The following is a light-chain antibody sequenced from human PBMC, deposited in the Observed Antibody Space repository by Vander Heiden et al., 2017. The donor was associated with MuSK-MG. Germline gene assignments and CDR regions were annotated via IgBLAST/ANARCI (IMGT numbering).Light chain of an antibody. CDR2: GAS. V-gene: IGKV1-39*01. J-gene: IGKJ1*01. CDR1: QSVSRY. Sequence: DIQLTQSPSSLSASVGDRVTITCRASQSVSRYLHWYQQKPGKAPNLLISGASSLQSGVPSRFSGSGSGTDFTLTISRLQPEDFATYYCQQCYSTPPTFGQGTKVEI. CDR3: QQCYSTPPT.